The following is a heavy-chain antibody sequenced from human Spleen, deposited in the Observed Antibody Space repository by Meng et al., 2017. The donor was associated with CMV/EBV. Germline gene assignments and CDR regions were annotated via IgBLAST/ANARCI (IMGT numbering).Heavy chain of an antibody. CDR3: AKGSPYDGSYYY. J-gene: IGHJ4*02. Sequence: QVPLVGAGGGVVQPGGSLRLSCAASGFTFSSYGMHWVRQAPGKGLEWVAFIRYDGSNKYYADSVKGRFTISRDNSKNTLYLQMNSLRAEDTAVYYCAKGSPYDGSYYYWGQGTLVTVSS. V-gene: IGHV3-30*02. CDR1: GFTFSSYG. CDR2: IRYDGSNK. D-gene: IGHD1-26*01.